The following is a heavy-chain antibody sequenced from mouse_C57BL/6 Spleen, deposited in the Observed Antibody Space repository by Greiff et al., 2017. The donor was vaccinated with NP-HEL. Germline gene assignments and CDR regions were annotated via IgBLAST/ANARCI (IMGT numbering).Heavy chain of an antibody. CDR1: GYSITSGYD. D-gene: IGHD1-1*01. J-gene: IGHJ3*01. Sequence: EVKLQESGPGMVKPSQSLSLTCTVTGYSITSGYDWHWIRHFPGNKLEWMCYISYSGSTNYNPSLKSRISITHDTSKNHFFLKLNSVTTEDTATYYCARSSYYGRAWFAYWGQGTLVTVSA. CDR3: ARSSYYGRAWFAY. CDR2: ISYSGST. V-gene: IGHV3-1*01.